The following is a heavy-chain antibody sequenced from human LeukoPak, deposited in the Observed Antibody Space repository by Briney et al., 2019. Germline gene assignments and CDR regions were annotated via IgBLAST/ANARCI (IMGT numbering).Heavy chain of an antibody. CDR1: GGSISGYY. D-gene: IGHD6-19*01. CDR3: VKGSYSSGWFDY. V-gene: IGHV4-59*08. CDR2: IYYSGST. J-gene: IGHJ4*02. Sequence: SETLSLTCTVSGGSISGYYWSWIRQPPGKGLEWIGYIYYSGSTNYNPSLKSRVTISVDTSKNQFSLKLSSVTAADTAAYYCVKGSYSSGWFDYWGQGTLVTVSS.